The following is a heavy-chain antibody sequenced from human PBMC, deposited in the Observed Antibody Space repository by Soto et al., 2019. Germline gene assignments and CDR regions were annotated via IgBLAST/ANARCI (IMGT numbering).Heavy chain of an antibody. CDR1: GGSISSYY. D-gene: IGHD2-15*01. CDR2: VYYTGSN. V-gene: IGHV4-59*08. J-gene: IGHJ6*02. CDR3: ARQVGNYYYDMDV. Sequence: KPSETLSLTCTVSGGSISSYYWNWIRQSPGKGLEWIGYVYYTGSNSYNPSLKSRVTISVDTSKNQFSLKLSSVTAADTAVYYCARQVGNYYYDMDVWGQGTTVTVSS.